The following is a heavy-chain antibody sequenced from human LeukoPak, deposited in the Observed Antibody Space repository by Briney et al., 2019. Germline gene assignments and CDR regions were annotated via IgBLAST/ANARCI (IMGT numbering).Heavy chain of an antibody. D-gene: IGHD3-10*01. CDR2: IYFSGYT. CDR1: GGSIRSNSYY. CDR3: ATGSSRYYYYMDV. J-gene: IGHJ6*03. V-gene: IGHV4-39*01. Sequence: SETLSLTCTVSGGSIRSNSYYWGWIRQPPGKGLEWIGSIYFSGYTYHNPSLKSRVTISVDTSKNQFSLKLSSVTAADTAVYYCATGSSRYYYYMDVWGKGTTVTVSS.